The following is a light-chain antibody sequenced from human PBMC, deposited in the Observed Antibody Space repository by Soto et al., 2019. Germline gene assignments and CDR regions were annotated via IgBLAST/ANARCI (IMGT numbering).Light chain of an antibody. J-gene: IGLJ2*01. CDR1: SSDVGGYNY. CDR2: DVS. V-gene: IGLV2-14*01. CDR3: SSYTSSSTLVV. Sequence: QSALTQPASVSGSPGQSITISCTGTSSDVGGYNYVSWYQKHPGKAPRLMIYDVSNRPSGVSNRFSGSKSGNTASLTISGLQAEDEADYYCSSYTSSSTLVVFGGGTQLTVL.